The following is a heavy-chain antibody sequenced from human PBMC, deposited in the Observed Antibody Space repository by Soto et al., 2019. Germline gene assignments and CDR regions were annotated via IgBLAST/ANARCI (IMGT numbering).Heavy chain of an antibody. CDR1: GGTLSSYS. Sequence: QVQLVQSGAEVKKPGSSVKVSCKASGGTLSSYSISWVRQAPGQGLEWMGGIIPLFGAPNYAQKFLGRVTITADKSTGTAYMEVSSLRSEDTAVYYCARLRGNQLTGETYYYYGMEVLGQGTTVIVSS. CDR3: ARLRGNQLTGETYYYYGMEV. V-gene: IGHV1-69*06. D-gene: IGHD7-27*01. CDR2: IIPLFGAP. J-gene: IGHJ6*02.